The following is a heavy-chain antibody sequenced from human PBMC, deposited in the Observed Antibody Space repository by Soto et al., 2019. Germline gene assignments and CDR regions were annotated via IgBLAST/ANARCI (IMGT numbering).Heavy chain of an antibody. Sequence: SETLSLTCAVYGWSFSGYYWTWIRQPPGTGLEWIGEINHSGSTNYNPSLKSRVTISVDTSKNQFSLKLSSVTAADTAVYYCARGTGGGSYYYYGMDVWGQGTTVTVSS. J-gene: IGHJ6*02. CDR2: INHSGST. CDR3: ARGTGGGSYYYYGMDV. D-gene: IGHD2-15*01. CDR1: GWSFSGYY. V-gene: IGHV4-34*01.